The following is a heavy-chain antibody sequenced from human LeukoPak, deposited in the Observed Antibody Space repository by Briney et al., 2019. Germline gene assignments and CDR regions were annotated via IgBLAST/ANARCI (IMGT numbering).Heavy chain of an antibody. CDR3: ARSLGQDY. D-gene: IGHD7-27*01. V-gene: IGHV4-34*01. J-gene: IGHJ4*02. Sequence: SETLSLTCAVYGGPFSGYYWSWIRQPPGKGLEWIGEINHSGSTNYNPSLKSRVTISVDTSKNQFSLKLSSVTAADTAVYYCARSLGQDYWGQGTLVTVSS. CDR2: INHSGST. CDR1: GGPFSGYY.